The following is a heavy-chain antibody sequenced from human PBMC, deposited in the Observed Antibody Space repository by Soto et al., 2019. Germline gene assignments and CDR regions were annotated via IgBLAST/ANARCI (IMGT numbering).Heavy chain of an antibody. J-gene: IGHJ4*02. D-gene: IGHD4-17*01. CDR1: GYTFGMYG. V-gene: IGHV1-18*01. Sequence: QVQLVQSGAEVKKPGASMKVSCKASGYTFGMYGISWVRQAPGQGLEWMGWISTYNGDTNSAQKCQGRATMTTDTCTSTAYMELMSLRSDDTAVYYCARDGDYGYFDYWGQGTLVTVSS. CDR3: ARDGDYGYFDY. CDR2: ISTYNGDT.